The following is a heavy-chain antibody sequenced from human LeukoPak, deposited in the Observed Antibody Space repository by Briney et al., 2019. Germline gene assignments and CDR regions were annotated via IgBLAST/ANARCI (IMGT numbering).Heavy chain of an antibody. D-gene: IGHD1-26*01. Sequence: SETLSLACAVYGGSFSGYYWSWIRQPPGKGLEWIGEINHSGSTNYNPSLKSRVTISVDTSKNQFSLKLSSVTAADTAVYYCAKGELPYVCNYWGQGTLVTVSS. V-gene: IGHV4-34*01. CDR1: GGSFSGYY. CDR3: AKGELPYVCNY. J-gene: IGHJ4*02. CDR2: INHSGST.